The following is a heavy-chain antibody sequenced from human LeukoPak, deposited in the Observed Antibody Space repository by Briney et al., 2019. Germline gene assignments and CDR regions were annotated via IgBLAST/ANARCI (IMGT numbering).Heavy chain of an antibody. V-gene: IGHV4-39*07. Sequence: NASETLSLTCTVSGGSISTSRYYWGWIRQPPGKGLEWIGSIYYTGSTYYNPSLKSRVAISVDTSKNQFSLKLSSVTAADTAVYYCARRRGYCSSTSCYGSYYFDYWGQGTLVTVSS. D-gene: IGHD2-2*01. CDR2: IYYTGST. J-gene: IGHJ4*02. CDR3: ARRRGYCSSTSCYGSYYFDY. CDR1: GGSISTSRYY.